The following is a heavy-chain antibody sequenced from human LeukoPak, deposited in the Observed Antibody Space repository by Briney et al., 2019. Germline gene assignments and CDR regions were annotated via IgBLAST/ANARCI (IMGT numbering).Heavy chain of an antibody. CDR3: ARGSLGSYSLDY. J-gene: IGHJ4*02. V-gene: IGHV3-53*01. Sequence: GGSLRLSCAASGFTVSSNYMNWVRQAPGKGLEWVSVIYSGGSTYYADSVKGRFTISRDNSKNTLYLQMNSLRAEDTAVYYCARGSLGSYSLDYWGQGTLVTVSS. CDR1: GFTVSSNY. CDR2: IYSGGST. D-gene: IGHD1-26*01.